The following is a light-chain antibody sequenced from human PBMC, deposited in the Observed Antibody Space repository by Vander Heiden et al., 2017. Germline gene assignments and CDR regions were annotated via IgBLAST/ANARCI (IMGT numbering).Light chain of an antibody. CDR3: QQYGGSPRVT. CDR2: GAS. CDR1: QSVSSSY. V-gene: IGKV3-20*01. Sequence: EIVLTQSPGTLSLSPGERATLSCRASQSVSSSYLAWYQQKPGQAPRLLIYGASSRATGIPDRFSGSGSGTDFTLTISRLEPEDFAVYYCQQYGGSPRVTFGHGTKVDIK. J-gene: IGKJ3*01.